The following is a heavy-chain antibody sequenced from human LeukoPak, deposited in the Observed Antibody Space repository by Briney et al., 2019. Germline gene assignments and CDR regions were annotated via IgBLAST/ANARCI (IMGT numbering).Heavy chain of an antibody. CDR3: ARDLMATIPLDY. CDR2: ISSSSSYI. V-gene: IGHV3-21*01. CDR1: GFTFSNYN. Sequence: GGSLRLSCAASGFTFSNYNMNWVRQAPGKGLEWVSSISSSSSYIYYADSVKGRFTISRDNAKNSLYLQMNSLRAEDTALYYCARDLMATIPLDYWGQGILVTVSS. J-gene: IGHJ4*02. D-gene: IGHD5-24*01.